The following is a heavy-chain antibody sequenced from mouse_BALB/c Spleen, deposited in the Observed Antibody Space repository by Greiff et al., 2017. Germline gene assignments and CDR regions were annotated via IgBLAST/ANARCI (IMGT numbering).Heavy chain of an antibody. CDR2: ISSGGSYT. V-gene: IGHV5-6*03. CDR1: GFTFSSYG. J-gene: IGHJ4*01. CDR3: ARHGGTYYGNYDAMDY. D-gene: IGHD2-10*01. Sequence: EVMLVESGGGLVKPGGSLKLSCAASGFTFSSYGMSWVRQTPDKRLEWVATISSGGSYTYYPDSVKGRFTISRDNAKNTLYLQMSSLKSEDTAMYYCARHGGTYYGNYDAMDYWGQGTSVTVSS.